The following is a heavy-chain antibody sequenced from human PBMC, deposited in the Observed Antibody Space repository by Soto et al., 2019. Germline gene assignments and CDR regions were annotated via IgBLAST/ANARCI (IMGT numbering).Heavy chain of an antibody. Sequence: QVQLVESGGGVVQPGRSLRLSCAASGFTFSSYGMHWVRQAPGKGLEWVAVISYDGSNKYYADSVKGRFTISRDNSKNALYLQMNSLRAEDTAVYYCAKDLDGAGSSGIYYYYGMDVWGQGTTVTVSS. CDR3: AKDLDGAGSSGIYYYYGMDV. CDR2: ISYDGSNK. D-gene: IGHD3-22*01. J-gene: IGHJ6*02. V-gene: IGHV3-30*18. CDR1: GFTFSSYG.